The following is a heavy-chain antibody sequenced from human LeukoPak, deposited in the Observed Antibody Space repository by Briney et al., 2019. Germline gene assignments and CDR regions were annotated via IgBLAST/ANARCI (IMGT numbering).Heavy chain of an antibody. V-gene: IGHV3-7*01. J-gene: IGHJ6*03. CDR2: IRQDGSEK. D-gene: IGHD3-22*01. CDR3: ARGRGYGYYYMDV. CDR1: GFTFSSYW. Sequence: GGSLRLSCAASGFTFSSYWMSWVRQAPGKGLEWVANIRQDGSEKYYVDSVKGRFTISRDNAKNSLYLQMNSLRAEDTAVYYCARGRGYGYYYMDVWGKGTTVTVSS.